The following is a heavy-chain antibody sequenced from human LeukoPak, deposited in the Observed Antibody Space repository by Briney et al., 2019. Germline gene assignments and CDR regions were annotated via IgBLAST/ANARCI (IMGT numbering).Heavy chain of an antibody. Sequence: GGSLRLSCTASGFTFSDYAMSWVRQAPGKGLEWVGFIRSKAYGGTTEYAASVKGRFTISSDDSKSIAYLQMNSLKTEDTAVYYCTRASGYSSSWYNYYYYYYMDVWGKGTTVTVSS. D-gene: IGHD6-13*01. V-gene: IGHV3-49*04. CDR3: TRASGYSSSWYNYYYYYYMDV. J-gene: IGHJ6*03. CDR1: GFTFSDYA. CDR2: IRSKAYGGTT.